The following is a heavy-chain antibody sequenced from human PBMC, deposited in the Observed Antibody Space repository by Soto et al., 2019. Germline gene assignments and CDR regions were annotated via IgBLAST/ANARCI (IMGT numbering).Heavy chain of an antibody. D-gene: IGHD1-1*01. Sequence: LRLSCAASGFTFSSYAMSWVRQAPGKGLEWIGYIYYSGSTYYNPSLKSRVTISVDTSKNQFSLKLSSVTAADTAVYYCASVELDWFDPWGQGTLVTVSS. J-gene: IGHJ5*02. CDR2: IYYSGST. V-gene: IGHV4-31*02. CDR1: GFTFSSYA. CDR3: ASVELDWFDP.